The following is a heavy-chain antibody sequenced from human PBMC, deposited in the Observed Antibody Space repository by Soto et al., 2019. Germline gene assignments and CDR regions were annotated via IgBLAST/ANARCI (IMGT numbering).Heavy chain of an antibody. Sequence: PGGSLRLSCAASGFTVSSYAMSWVRQAPGKGLEWVSAISGSGVGTHYADSVKGRFTISRDNSKNTLYVQMNSLRVEDKAVYYCAKGRGTTMAPPFDYWGQGTRVTVSS. CDR2: ISGSGVGT. J-gene: IGHJ4*02. D-gene: IGHD1-1*01. CDR3: AKGRGTTMAPPFDY. CDR1: GFTVSSYA. V-gene: IGHV3-23*01.